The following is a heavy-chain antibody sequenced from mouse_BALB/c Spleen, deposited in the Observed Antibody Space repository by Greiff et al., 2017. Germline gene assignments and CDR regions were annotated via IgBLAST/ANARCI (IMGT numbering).Heavy chain of an antibody. V-gene: IGHV1-15*01. CDR2: IDPETGGT. CDR1: GYTFTDYE. Sequence: QVQLKESGAELVRPGASVTLSCKASGYTFTDYEMHWVKQTPVHGLEWIGAIDPETGGTAYNQKFKGKATLTADKSSSTAYMELRSLTSEDSAVYYCTDYYGSSYEFAYWGQGTLVTVSA. D-gene: IGHD1-1*01. J-gene: IGHJ3*01. CDR3: TDYYGSSYEFAY.